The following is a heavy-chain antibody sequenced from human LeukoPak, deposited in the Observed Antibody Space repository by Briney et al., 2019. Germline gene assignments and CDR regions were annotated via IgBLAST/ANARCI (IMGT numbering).Heavy chain of an antibody. V-gene: IGHV4-59*01. D-gene: IGHD1-14*01. CDR3: ARGTMMVGP. CDR2: IYYTGIT. CDR1: GGSISGYY. J-gene: IGHJ5*02. Sequence: SETLSLTCTVSGGSISGYYWSWIRQPPGGGLEWIGYIYYTGITNYNPSPKSRVTISVDTSKNQFSLRLSSVTAADTAVYYCARGTMMVGPWGQGTLVTVSS.